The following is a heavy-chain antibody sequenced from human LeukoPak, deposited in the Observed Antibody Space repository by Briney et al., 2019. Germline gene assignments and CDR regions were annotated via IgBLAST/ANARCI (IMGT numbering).Heavy chain of an antibody. J-gene: IGHJ6*03. Sequence: GGSLRLSCAASGFTFSTYAMSWVRQAPGKGLEWVSLIGGSDGRTRYADSVKGRFTISRDNSKNTLYLEMNSLRAEDAAVYYCAKDSSSYDWGYMDVWGKGTTVTISS. CDR2: IGGSDGRT. CDR1: GFTFSTYA. V-gene: IGHV3-23*01. CDR3: AKDSSSYDWGYMDV. D-gene: IGHD3-22*01.